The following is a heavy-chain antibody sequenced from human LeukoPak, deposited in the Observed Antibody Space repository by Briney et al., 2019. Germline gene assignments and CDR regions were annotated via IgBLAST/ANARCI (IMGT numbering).Heavy chain of an antibody. D-gene: IGHD6-19*01. J-gene: IGHJ4*02. CDR1: GFTFSSYA. V-gene: IGHV3-23*01. CDR3: AKSSGWLFDY. CDR2: ISGSGGST. Sequence: VGSLRFSCAAAGFTFSSYAMSWVRQAPGKGLEWVSAISGSGGSTYYADSVKGRFTISRDNSENTLYLQMNSLRAEDTAVYYCAKSSGWLFDYWGQGTLVTVSS.